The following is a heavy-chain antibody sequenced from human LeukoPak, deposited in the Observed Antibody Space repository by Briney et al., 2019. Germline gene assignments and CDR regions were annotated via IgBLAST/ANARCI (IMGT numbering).Heavy chain of an antibody. V-gene: IGHV3-23*01. CDR3: VASSCGGDCYSGLDN. CDR1: EFTFSNYA. J-gene: IGHJ4*02. D-gene: IGHD2-21*02. CDR2: ISGSGGGT. Sequence: TGGSLRLSCAASEFTFSNYAMKSVRQAPGKGLEWVSAISGSGGGTYYADSVKGRFTISRDNSKNTLYLQMNSLRAEDTAVYFSVASSCGGDCYSGLDNWGQGTLVTVSS.